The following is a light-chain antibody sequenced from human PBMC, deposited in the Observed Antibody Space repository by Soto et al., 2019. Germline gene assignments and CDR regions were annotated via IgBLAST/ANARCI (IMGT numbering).Light chain of an antibody. Sequence: QSVLTQPPSASGTPGQRVTISCSGSSSNIGSNYVYWYQQLPGTAPKLLIYRNNQRPSGVPDRFSGSKSGTSASLAISGLRSEDEADYYCAAWDDSLSGVFGGGTQLTVX. J-gene: IGLJ7*01. CDR3: AAWDDSLSGV. CDR1: SSNIGSNY. CDR2: RNN. V-gene: IGLV1-47*01.